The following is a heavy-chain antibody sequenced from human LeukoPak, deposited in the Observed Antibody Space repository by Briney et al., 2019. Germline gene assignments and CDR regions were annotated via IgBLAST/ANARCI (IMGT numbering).Heavy chain of an antibody. J-gene: IGHJ4*02. D-gene: IGHD6-13*01. V-gene: IGHV3-7*01. CDR3: AGGVWPRSNY. CDR1: DFIFSSYW. Sequence: GGSLRLSCVASDFIFSSYWMTWVRQAPGKGLEWVANIKQDGGETYYVGSVKDRFTISRDNAQNSLYLQMNSLRAEDTAIYYCAGGVWPRSNYWGQGTLVTVSS. CDR2: IKQDGGET.